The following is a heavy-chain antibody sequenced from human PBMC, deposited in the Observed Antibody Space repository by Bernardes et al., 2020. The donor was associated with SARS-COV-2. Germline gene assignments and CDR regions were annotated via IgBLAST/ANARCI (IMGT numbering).Heavy chain of an antibody. V-gene: IGHV4-34*01. CDR1: GGSFSGFY. Sequence: SETLSLTCAVDGGSFSGFYWSWFRQPPGKGLEWIGEVNHGGNPYYSPSLESRLTMSIDTSKNHFSLTLTSVTAADTAIYYCARGRLWGTQVFEVLTGYYGHADYWGQGTLVTVAS. J-gene: IGHJ4*02. CDR3: ARGRLWGTQVFEVLTGYYGHADY. CDR2: VNHGGNP. D-gene: IGHD3-9*01.